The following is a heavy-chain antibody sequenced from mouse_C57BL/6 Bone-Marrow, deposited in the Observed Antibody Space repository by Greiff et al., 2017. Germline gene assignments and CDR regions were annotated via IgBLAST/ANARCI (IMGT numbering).Heavy chain of an antibody. V-gene: IGHV1-64*01. CDR2: IHPNSGST. CDR1: GYTFTSYW. Sequence: QVQLQQPGAELVKPGASVKLSCTASGYTFTSYWMHWVKQRPGQGLEWIGMIHPNSGSTNYNEKFKSKATLTVDKSSRAAYMQLSSLTSEDSAVYYCARHESFFDYWGQGTTLTVSS. CDR3: ARHESFFDY. J-gene: IGHJ2*01.